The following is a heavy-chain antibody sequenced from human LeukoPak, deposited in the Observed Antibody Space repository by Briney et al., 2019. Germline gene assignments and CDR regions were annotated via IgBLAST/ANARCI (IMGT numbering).Heavy chain of an antibody. CDR3: AKGNLNFIVVVTAFDY. Sequence: GRSLRLSCAASGFTFSSYGMHWVRQAPGKGLEWVAVISYDGSNKYYADSVKGRFTISRDNSKNTLYLQMNSLRAEDTAVYYCAKGNLNFIVVVTAFDYWGQGTLVTVSS. V-gene: IGHV3-30*18. D-gene: IGHD2-21*02. CDR2: ISYDGSNK. J-gene: IGHJ4*02. CDR1: GFTFSSYG.